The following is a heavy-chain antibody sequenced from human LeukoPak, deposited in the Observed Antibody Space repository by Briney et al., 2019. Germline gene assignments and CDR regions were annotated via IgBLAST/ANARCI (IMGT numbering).Heavy chain of an antibody. CDR2: IYYSGST. V-gene: IGHV4-59*01. J-gene: IGHJ4*02. CDR1: GGSISSYY. Sequence: PSETLSLTCSVSGGSISSYYWSWIRQPPGKGLEWIGYIYYSGSTNYNPSLKSRVTISVDTSKNQFSLKLSSVTAADTAVYYCARDYGLGYCSGGSCYRRFYYFDYWGQGTLVTVFS. D-gene: IGHD2-15*01. CDR3: ARDYGLGYCSGGSCYRRFYYFDY.